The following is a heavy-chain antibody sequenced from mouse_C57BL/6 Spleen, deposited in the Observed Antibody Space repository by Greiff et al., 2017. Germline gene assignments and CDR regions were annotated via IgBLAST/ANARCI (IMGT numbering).Heavy chain of an antibody. CDR3: ARAEVYYGSSSWFAY. D-gene: IGHD1-1*01. Sequence: QVQLQQPGTELVKPGASVKLSCKASGYTFTSYWMHWVKQRPGQGLEWIGNINPSNGGTNYNEKFKSKATLTVDKSSSTAYMQLSSLTAEDSAVYYCARAEVYYGSSSWFAYWGQGTLVTVSA. J-gene: IGHJ3*01. CDR1: GYTFTSYW. CDR2: INPSNGGT. V-gene: IGHV1-53*01.